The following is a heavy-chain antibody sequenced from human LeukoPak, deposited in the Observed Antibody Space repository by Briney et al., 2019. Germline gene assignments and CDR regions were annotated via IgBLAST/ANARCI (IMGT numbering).Heavy chain of an antibody. V-gene: IGHV3-30-3*01. Sequence: PGGSLRLSCAASGFTFSGYWMNWVRQAPGKGLEWVAVISYDGSNKYYADSVKGRFTISRDNSKNTLYLQMNSLRAEDTAVYYCARDMLQWFGRQQANWKLDYWGQGTLVTVSS. CDR2: ISYDGSNK. D-gene: IGHD3-10*01. J-gene: IGHJ4*02. CDR1: GFTFSGYW. CDR3: ARDMLQWFGRQQANWKLDY.